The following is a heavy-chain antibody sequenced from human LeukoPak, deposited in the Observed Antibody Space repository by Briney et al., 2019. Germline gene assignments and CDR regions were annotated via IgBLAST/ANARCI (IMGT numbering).Heavy chain of an antibody. V-gene: IGHV3-33*01. CDR1: GFTFSSYG. J-gene: IGHJ4*02. CDR3: ARAVVVTASDY. CDR2: IWSDGSSQ. Sequence: GGSLRLSCAASGFTFSSYGMHWVRQAPGKGLEWVALIWSDGSSQSYADSVKGRFTISRDNSKDTLYLQMNSLRAEDTAVYYCARAVVVTASDYWGQGTLVTVSS. D-gene: IGHD2-21*02.